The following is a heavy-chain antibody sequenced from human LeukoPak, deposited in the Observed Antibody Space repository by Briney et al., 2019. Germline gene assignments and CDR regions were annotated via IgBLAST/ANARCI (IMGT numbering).Heavy chain of an antibody. D-gene: IGHD6-6*01. CDR2: IYSGGST. J-gene: IGHJ4*02. Sequence: GGSLRLSCPASGFTVSSNYMSWVRQAPGKGLEWVSVIYSGGSTYYADSVKGRFTISRDNSKNTLYLQMNSLRAEDTAVYYRAREGKYSSSYYFDYWGQGTLVTVSS. CDR3: AREGKYSSSYYFDY. V-gene: IGHV3-53*01. CDR1: GFTVSSNY.